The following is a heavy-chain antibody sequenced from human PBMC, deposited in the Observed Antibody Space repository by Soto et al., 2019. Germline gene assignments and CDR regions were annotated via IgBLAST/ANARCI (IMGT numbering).Heavy chain of an antibody. CDR3: ARDRHDSYYYYGMDV. D-gene: IGHD1-1*01. V-gene: IGHV3-66*01. CDR2: IYSGGST. J-gene: IGHJ6*02. CDR1: GFTVSSNY. Sequence: GGSLRLSCAASGFTVSSNYMSWVRQAPGKGLEWVSVIYSGGSTYYADSVKGRFTISRDNSKNTLYLQMNSLRAEDTAVYYCARDRHDSYYYYGMDVWGQGTTVTVSS.